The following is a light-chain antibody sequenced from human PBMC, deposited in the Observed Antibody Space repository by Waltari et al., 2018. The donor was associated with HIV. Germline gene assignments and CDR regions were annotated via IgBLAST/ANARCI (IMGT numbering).Light chain of an antibody. CDR1: SSNIGYKS. CDR3: ATWDDSLNGRL. Sequence: QSVLTQPPSASGTPGQRVPISCSGHSSNIGYKSVSWYQQLPGATPKLFMYANDRRPSGVPDRFSGSKSGTSAALAISGLRSEDQGDYYCATWDDSLNGRLFGGGTKLTVL. J-gene: IGLJ2*01. CDR2: AND. V-gene: IGLV1-47*01.